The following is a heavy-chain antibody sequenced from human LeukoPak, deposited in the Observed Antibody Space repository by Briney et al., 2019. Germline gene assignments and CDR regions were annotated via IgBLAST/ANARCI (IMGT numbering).Heavy chain of an antibody. CDR3: ASLQEEYYFDY. Sequence: GGSLRLSCAASGVTSNYMTWVRQAPGKGLEWVSVIYNGGTTYYADSVKGRFTISRDNSKNTLYLQMNSLRAEDTAVYYCASLQEEYYFDYWGQGTLVTVSS. CDR1: GVTSNY. J-gene: IGHJ4*02. CDR2: IYNGGTT. V-gene: IGHV3-66*02.